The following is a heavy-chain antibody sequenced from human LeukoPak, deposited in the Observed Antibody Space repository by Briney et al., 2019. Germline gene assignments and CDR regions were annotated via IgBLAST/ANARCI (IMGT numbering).Heavy chain of an antibody. CDR1: GGTFSSYA. V-gene: IGHV1-69*04. Sequence: ASVKVSCKASGGTFSSYAISWVRQAPGQGLEWMGRIIPILGIANYAQKFQGRVTITADKSTSTAYMELSSLRSEDTAVYYCAGPQWLSKVGYYYYGMDVWGQGTTVTVSS. J-gene: IGHJ6*02. D-gene: IGHD6-19*01. CDR3: AGPQWLSKVGYYYYGMDV. CDR2: IIPILGIA.